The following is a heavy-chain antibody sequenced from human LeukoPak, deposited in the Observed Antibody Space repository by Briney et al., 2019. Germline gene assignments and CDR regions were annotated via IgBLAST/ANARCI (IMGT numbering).Heavy chain of an antibody. Sequence: GGSLRLSCAASGFTFSSYGMHWVRQAPGKGLEWVAVISYDGSNKYYADSVKGRFTISRDNAKNSLYLQMNSLRAEDTALYYCAKGRAIFGLGAFDIWGQGTMVTVSS. CDR2: ISYDGSNK. CDR3: AKGRAIFGLGAFDI. J-gene: IGHJ3*02. CDR1: GFTFSSYG. V-gene: IGHV3-30*18. D-gene: IGHD3-16*01.